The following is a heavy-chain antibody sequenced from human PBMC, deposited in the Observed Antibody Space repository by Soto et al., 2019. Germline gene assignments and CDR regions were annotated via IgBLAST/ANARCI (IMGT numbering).Heavy chain of an antibody. Sequence: SETLSLTCTVSGGSISSYYWSWIRQPPGKGLEWIGYINHSGSTNYNPSLKSRVTISVDTSKNQFSLKLSSVTAADTAVYYCARASSCAYDSCAFDPWGQGTLVTVSS. D-gene: IGHD3-16*01. V-gene: IGHV4-59*01. CDR3: ARASSCAYDSCAFDP. CDR2: INHSGST. CDR1: GGSISSYY. J-gene: IGHJ5*02.